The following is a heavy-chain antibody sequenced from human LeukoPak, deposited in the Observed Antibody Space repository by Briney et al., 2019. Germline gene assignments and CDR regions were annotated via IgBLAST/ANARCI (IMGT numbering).Heavy chain of an antibody. J-gene: IGHJ3*02. D-gene: IGHD2-21*02. V-gene: IGHV1-2*02. CDR1: GYTFTGYY. Sequence: ASVKVSCKASGYTFTGYYMHWVRQAPGQGLEWMGWINPNSGGTNYAQKFQGRVTMTRGTSISTAYMELSRLRSDDTAVYYCARTDQAYCGGDCYRGAFDIWGQGTMVTVSS. CDR3: ARTDQAYCGGDCYRGAFDI. CDR2: INPNSGGT.